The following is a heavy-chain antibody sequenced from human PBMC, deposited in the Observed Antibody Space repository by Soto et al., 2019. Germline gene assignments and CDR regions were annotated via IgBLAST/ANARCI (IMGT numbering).Heavy chain of an antibody. D-gene: IGHD2-15*01. Sequence: QVQLVESGGGVVQPGRSLRLSCAASGFTFSSYGMHWVRQAPGKGLEWVAVIWYDGSNNYYADSVKGRFTISRDNSKNTLYLQMNSLRAEDTAVYYCARSVVMDYYYYDGMDVWGQGTTVTVSS. CDR3: ARSVVMDYYYYDGMDV. CDR2: IWYDGSNN. CDR1: GFTFSSYG. V-gene: IGHV3-33*01. J-gene: IGHJ6*02.